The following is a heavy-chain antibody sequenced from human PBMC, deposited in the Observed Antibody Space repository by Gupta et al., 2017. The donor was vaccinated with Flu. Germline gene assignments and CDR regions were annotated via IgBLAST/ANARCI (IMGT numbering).Heavy chain of an antibody. CDR3: ARGHWDS. V-gene: IGHV3-69-1*02. Sequence: PLVESPAGLLHPGGSLRLSCAVSVVDFSDFDIRWVRLAPGTGLGWVALTSQNAVTYYTEFIKGRVSISSGDARKLVYLQVSSLRVDDTALYYCARGHWDSWGQGTLVTVSS. CDR1: VVDFSDFD. CDR2: TSQNAVT. J-gene: IGHJ4*02.